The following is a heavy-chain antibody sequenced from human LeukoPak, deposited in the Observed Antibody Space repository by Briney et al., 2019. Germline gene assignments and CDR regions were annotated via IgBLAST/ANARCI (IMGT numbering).Heavy chain of an antibody. V-gene: IGHV4-59*01. CDR3: ARDHGGNLD. Sequence: SETLSLTCTVSGGSISNYYWSWIRQPPGKGLEWIGYIYYSGSTNYNPSLKSRVTISVDTSKNQFSLKLSSVTAADTAVYYCARDHGGNLDWGQGTLVTVSS. CDR1: GGSISNYY. CDR2: IYYSGST. D-gene: IGHD4-23*01. J-gene: IGHJ4*02.